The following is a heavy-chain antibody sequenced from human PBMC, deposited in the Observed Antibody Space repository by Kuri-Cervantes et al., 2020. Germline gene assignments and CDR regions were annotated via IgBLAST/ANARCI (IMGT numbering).Heavy chain of an antibody. CDR3: ARIRLGAIVATMRDGMDV. V-gene: IGHV3-21*01. J-gene: IGHJ6*02. CDR1: GFTFSSYS. D-gene: IGHD5-12*01. Sequence: GESLKISCAASGFTFSSYSMNWVRQAPGKGLEWVSSISSSSSYIYYADSVKGRFTISRDNAKNSLYLQMNSLRAEDTAVYYCARIRLGAIVATMRDGMDVWGQGTTVTVSS. CDR2: ISSSSSYI.